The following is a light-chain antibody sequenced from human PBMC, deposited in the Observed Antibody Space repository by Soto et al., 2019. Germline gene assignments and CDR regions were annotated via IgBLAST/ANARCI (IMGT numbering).Light chain of an antibody. Sequence: EIVMTQSPATLSLSPGESAALSCRASQSITSELAWYQQKPGQPPRRLIYGASTRATGVPARFTGSESGSEFTLTISGLQSEDFAVYYCQQGHNWPLTFGQGTRLEI. CDR3: QQGHNWPLT. V-gene: IGKV3-15*01. CDR1: QSITSE. CDR2: GAS. J-gene: IGKJ2*01.